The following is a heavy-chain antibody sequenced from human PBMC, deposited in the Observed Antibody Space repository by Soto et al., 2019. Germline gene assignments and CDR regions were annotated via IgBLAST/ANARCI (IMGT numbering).Heavy chain of an antibody. J-gene: IGHJ4*01. CDR1: GFTFSSYA. D-gene: IGHD3-10*01. V-gene: IGHV3-23*01. CDR3: ARDLSYYGSGSYYY. Sequence: EVQLLESGGGLVQPGGSLRLSCAASGFTFSSYAMSWVRQDPGKGLEWVSAISGSGGSTYYTDSVKGRFTISRDNSKNTLYLQMNSLRAEDTAVYYCARDLSYYGSGSYYYWGHGTLVTVSS. CDR2: ISGSGGST.